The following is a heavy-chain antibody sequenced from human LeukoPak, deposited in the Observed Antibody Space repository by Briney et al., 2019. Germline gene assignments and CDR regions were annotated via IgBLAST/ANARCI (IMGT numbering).Heavy chain of an antibody. Sequence: SETLSLTCSVSGGSISSSGYYWGWIRQPPGKGLEWIGSIYYSGSTYYNPSLKSRVTISVDTSKNQFSLKMSSVTAADTAVYYCARVYYYDSSGRTDYWGQGTLVTVSS. V-gene: IGHV4-39*07. J-gene: IGHJ4*02. CDR1: GGSISSSGYY. CDR2: IYYSGST. D-gene: IGHD3-22*01. CDR3: ARVYYYDSSGRTDY.